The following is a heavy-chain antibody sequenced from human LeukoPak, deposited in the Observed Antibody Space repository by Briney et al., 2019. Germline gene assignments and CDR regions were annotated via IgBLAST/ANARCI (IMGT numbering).Heavy chain of an antibody. J-gene: IGHJ4*02. Sequence: GGSLRLSCAASGFAFSSYWMSWVRQAPGKGLEWVANVNQAGSDKYYMDSVKGRFTISRDNSKNTPYLQMNSLRAEDTAVYYCAREALPYCSSTSCYTNLDYWGQGTLVTVSS. CDR2: VNQAGSDK. V-gene: IGHV3-7*01. CDR3: AREALPYCSSTSCYTNLDY. D-gene: IGHD2-2*02. CDR1: GFAFSSYW.